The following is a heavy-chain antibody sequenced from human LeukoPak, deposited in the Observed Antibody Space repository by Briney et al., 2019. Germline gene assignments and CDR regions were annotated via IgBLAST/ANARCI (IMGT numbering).Heavy chain of an antibody. V-gene: IGHV3-72*01. D-gene: IGHD6-19*01. CDR3: ARVWVDSSGWYGNYYYYGMDV. Sequence: PGGSLRLSCAVSGLTLSDHYMDWVRPAPGKGLEWVGRTRNKANSYTTEYAASVKGRFTISRDDSKNSLYLQMNSLKTEDTAVYYCARVWVDSSGWYGNYYYYGMDVWGQGTTVTVSS. J-gene: IGHJ6*02. CDR1: GLTLSDHY. CDR2: TRNKANSYTT.